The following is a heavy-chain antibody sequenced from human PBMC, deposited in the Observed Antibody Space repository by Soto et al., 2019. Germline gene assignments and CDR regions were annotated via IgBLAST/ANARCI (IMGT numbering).Heavy chain of an antibody. D-gene: IGHD6-6*01. V-gene: IGHV1-8*01. CDR2: MDPNRGHS. Sequence: GASVKVSCKASGYNISSYDIILLRQAAGQWLEWMVWMDPNRGHSDSVQNFRGRVTMTTNISTSTAYMELSSLRSEDTAVYYCARVGAIAAQTQGSTGYFDLWGRGTLVTVSS. J-gene: IGHJ2*01. CDR3: ARVGAIAAQTQGSTGYFDL. CDR1: GYNISSYD.